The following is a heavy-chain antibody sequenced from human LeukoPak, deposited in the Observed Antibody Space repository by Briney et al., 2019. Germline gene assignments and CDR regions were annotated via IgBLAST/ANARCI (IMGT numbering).Heavy chain of an antibody. V-gene: IGHV4-59*01. CDR1: GGSISSYY. J-gene: IGHJ5*02. D-gene: IGHD4-17*01. CDR3: AQTTVTTGCWFDP. Sequence: PSETLSLTCTVSGGSISSYYWSWIRQPPGKGLGWIGYIYYSGSTNYNPSLKSRVTISVDTSKNQFSLKLSSVTAADTAVYYCAQTTVTTGCWFDPWGQGTLVTVSS. CDR2: IYYSGST.